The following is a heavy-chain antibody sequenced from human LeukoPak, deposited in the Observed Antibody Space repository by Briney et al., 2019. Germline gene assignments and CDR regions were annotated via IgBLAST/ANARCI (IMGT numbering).Heavy chain of an antibody. Sequence: GGSLRLSXAASGFTFSSYSMNWVRQAPGKGLEWVSSISSSSSYIYYADSVKGRFTISRDNAKNSLYLQMNSLRAEDTAVYYCARDGSSWYYYYYYMDVWGKGTTVTVSS. J-gene: IGHJ6*03. CDR1: GFTFSSYS. CDR2: ISSSSSYI. D-gene: IGHD6-13*01. CDR3: ARDGSSWYYYYYYMDV. V-gene: IGHV3-21*01.